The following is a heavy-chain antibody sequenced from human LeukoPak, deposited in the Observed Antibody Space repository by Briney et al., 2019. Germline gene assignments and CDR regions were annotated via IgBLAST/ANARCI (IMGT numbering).Heavy chain of an antibody. CDR1: GFTFSSYG. J-gene: IGHJ4*02. Sequence: GGSLRLSCAASGFTFSSYGMHWVRHAPGKGLEWVAVIWYDGSNKYYADSVKGRFTISRDNSKNTLYLQMNSLRAEDTAVYYCARRTIGDDSIDYWGQGTLVTVSS. CDR2: IWYDGSNK. CDR3: ARRTIGDDSIDY. V-gene: IGHV3-33*01. D-gene: IGHD2-15*01.